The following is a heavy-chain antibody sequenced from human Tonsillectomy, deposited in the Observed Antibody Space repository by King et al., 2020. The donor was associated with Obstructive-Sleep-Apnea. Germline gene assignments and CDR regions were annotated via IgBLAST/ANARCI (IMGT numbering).Heavy chain of an antibody. V-gene: IGHV3-33*01. CDR3: ARDHGGDYVDDAFDS. Sequence: VQLVESGGGVVQPGRSLRLSCAASGFTFSSYGMHWVRQAPGKGLEWVAVIWYDGSNKYYADSVKGRFTISRDNSKNTLYLQMNSLRAEDTAAYYCARDHGGDYVDDAFDSWGQGTMVTVSS. CDR2: IWYDGSNK. D-gene: IGHD4-17*01. CDR1: GFTFSSYG. J-gene: IGHJ3*02.